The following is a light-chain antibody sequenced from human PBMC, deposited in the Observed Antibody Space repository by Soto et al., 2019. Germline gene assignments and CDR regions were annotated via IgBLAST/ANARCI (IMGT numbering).Light chain of an antibody. CDR1: QSVTSNNY. Sequence: EIVLTQSPGTLSLSPGERATLSCRASQSVTSNNYLAWYQQKPGQAPRLLIFGASTRATGIPDRFSGSGSGTDFTLTISRLEPEDFAVYYCQQYANLPYTFGQGTRLEIK. V-gene: IGKV3-20*01. CDR3: QQYANLPYT. CDR2: GAS. J-gene: IGKJ2*01.